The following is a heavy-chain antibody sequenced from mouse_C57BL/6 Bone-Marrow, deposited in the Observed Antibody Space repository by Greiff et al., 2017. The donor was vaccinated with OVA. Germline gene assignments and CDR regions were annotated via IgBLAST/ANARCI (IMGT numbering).Heavy chain of an antibody. CDR2: SRNKANYYTT. CDR1: GFTFSDFY. D-gene: IGHD2-12*01. CDR3: ARDYDGMDY. J-gene: IGHJ4*01. Sequence: EVQVVESGGGLVQSGRSLRLSCATSGFTFSDFYMAWVRQAPGKGLEWIAASRNKANYYTTEYSASVRVRFIVSRDTSQSILYRLMNAQRAEDTAIYDCARDYDGMDYWGQGTSVTVSS. V-gene: IGHV7-1*01.